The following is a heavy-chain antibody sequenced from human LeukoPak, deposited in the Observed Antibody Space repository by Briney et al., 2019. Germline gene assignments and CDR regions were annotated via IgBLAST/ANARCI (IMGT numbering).Heavy chain of an antibody. Sequence: SETLSLTCTVSGGSINTYYWSWIRQPPGKGLEWIAYVRDNGESNYNPSLKSRVAISIDTANNQISLRLNFVTASDTAIYYCARQPSNTAAFDICGLATMVTVSS. V-gene: IGHV4-59*08. J-gene: IGHJ3*02. CDR3: ARQPSNTAAFDI. CDR2: VRDNGES. CDR1: GGSINTYY. D-gene: IGHD5-18*01.